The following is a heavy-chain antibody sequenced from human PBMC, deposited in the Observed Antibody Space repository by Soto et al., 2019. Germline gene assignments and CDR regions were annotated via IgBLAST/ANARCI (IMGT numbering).Heavy chain of an antibody. Sequence: SVKVSCKASGGTFSSYAISWVRQAPGQGLEWMGGIIPIFGTANYAQKFQGRVTITADESTSTAYMELSSLGSEDTAVYYCARVPTYYYDSSGYYFDYWGQGTLVTVSS. D-gene: IGHD3-22*01. CDR1: GGTFSSYA. CDR3: ARVPTYYYDSSGYYFDY. CDR2: IIPIFGTA. J-gene: IGHJ4*02. V-gene: IGHV1-69*13.